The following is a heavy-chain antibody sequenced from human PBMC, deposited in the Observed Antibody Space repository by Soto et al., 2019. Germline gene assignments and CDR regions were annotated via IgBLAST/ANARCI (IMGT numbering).Heavy chain of an antibody. CDR3: AREDIAVVPAATYYGMDV. CDR1: GFTFSSYG. J-gene: IGHJ6*02. CDR2: IWYDGSNK. D-gene: IGHD2-2*01. Sequence: VGSLRLSCAASGFTFSSYGMHWVRQAPGKGLEWVAVIWYDGSNKYYADSVKGRFTISRDNSKNTLYLQMNSLRAEDTAVYYCAREDIAVVPAATYYGMDVWGQGTTVNVSS. V-gene: IGHV3-33*01.